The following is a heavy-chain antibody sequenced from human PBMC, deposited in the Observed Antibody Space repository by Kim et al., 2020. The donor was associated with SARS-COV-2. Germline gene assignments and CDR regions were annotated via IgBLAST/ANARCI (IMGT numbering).Heavy chain of an antibody. D-gene: IGHD2-2*01. V-gene: IGHV3-43*01. Sequence: DRFTISRDNSKNSLYLQMNSLRTEDTALYYCAKAGLPAAMLGDYYYGMDVWGQGTTVTVSS. CDR3: AKAGLPAAMLGDYYYGMDV. J-gene: IGHJ6*02.